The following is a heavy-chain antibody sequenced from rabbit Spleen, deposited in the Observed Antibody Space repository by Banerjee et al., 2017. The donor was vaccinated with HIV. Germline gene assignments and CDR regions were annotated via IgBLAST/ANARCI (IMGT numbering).Heavy chain of an antibody. CDR3: VREVAAKFSL. CDR1: GVSLNDKDV. CDR2: INTSSSTT. J-gene: IGHJ4*01. Sequence: EQLEESGGGLVKPEGSLTLTCKASGVSLNDKDVMCWVRQAPGKGLEWIGCINTSSSTTVYATWAKGRVTIYSHNAQNTLFLQLNSLTAADTASYFCVREVAAKFSLWGPGTLVTVS. V-gene: IGHV1S45*01. D-gene: IGHD4-1*01.